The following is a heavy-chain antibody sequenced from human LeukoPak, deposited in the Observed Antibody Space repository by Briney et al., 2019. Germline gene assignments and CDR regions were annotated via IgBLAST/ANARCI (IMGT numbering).Heavy chain of an antibody. J-gene: IGHJ4*02. CDR1: GGTFSSYA. CDR2: IIPIFGIA. D-gene: IGHD1/OR15-1a*01. Sequence: SVKVSCKASGGTFSSYAISWVRQAPGQGLEWMGRIIPIFGIANYAQKFQGRVTITADKSTSTAYMEQSSLRSEDTAVYYCARDQKNKPFDNYGQGPLATVSS. V-gene: IGHV1-69*04. CDR3: ARDQKNKPFDN.